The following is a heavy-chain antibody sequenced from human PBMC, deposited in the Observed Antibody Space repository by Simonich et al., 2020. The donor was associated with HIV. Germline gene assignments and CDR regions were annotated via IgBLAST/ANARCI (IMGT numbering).Heavy chain of an antibody. J-gene: IGHJ4*02. CDR1: GGSFSGYY. V-gene: IGHV4-34*01. CDR2: INHMRTP. D-gene: IGHD3-10*01. Sequence: QVQLQQWGAGLLKPSETLSLTCAVNGGSFSGYYWSWIRQPPGKGLSWIWEINHMRTPNNNPSLKIRFTISSATSKNQFSLNLSSVTAADTAVYYCARHRLLTLWFGELFRPQYFDYWGQGTLVTVSS. CDR3: ARHRLLTLWFGELFRPQYFDY.